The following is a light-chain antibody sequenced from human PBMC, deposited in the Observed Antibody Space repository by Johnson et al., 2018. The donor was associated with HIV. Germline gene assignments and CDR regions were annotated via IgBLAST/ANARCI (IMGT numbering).Light chain of an antibody. CDR2: DND. Sequence: QSVLTQPPSLSAAPGQTVTISCSGSSSNIGNNYVSWYQQLPGTAPKLLIYDNDKRPSGIPDRFSGSKSRTSATLGITGLQTGDEADYYCGTWDSGLGALYVFGTGTKVTVL. CDR1: SSNIGNNY. CDR3: GTWDSGLGALYV. V-gene: IGLV1-51*01. J-gene: IGLJ1*01.